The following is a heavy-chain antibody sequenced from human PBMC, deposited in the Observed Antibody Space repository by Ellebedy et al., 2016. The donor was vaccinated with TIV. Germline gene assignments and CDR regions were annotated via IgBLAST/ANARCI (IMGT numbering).Heavy chain of an antibody. CDR1: GGSISSYY. Sequence: MPSETLSLTCTVSGGSISSYYWSWIRQPPGKGLEWIGYIYYSGSTNYNPSLKSRVTISVDTSKNQLSLKLSSVTAADTAVYYCARVGYSYGYIFDYWGQGTLVTVSS. J-gene: IGHJ4*02. D-gene: IGHD5-18*01. CDR2: IYYSGST. V-gene: IGHV4-59*12. CDR3: ARVGYSYGYIFDY.